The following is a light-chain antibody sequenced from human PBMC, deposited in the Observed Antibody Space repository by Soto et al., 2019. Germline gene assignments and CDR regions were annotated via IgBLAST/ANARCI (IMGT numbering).Light chain of an antibody. J-gene: IGKJ4*01. CDR2: DVP. CDR1: QSVSSN. V-gene: IGKV3D-15*01. Sequence: EIVMTQSPATLSVSPGERVTLSCWASQSVSSNLAWYQQKPGQAPRLLIYDVPTRATGIPTRFSGSGSGTEFTLTISSLQSEDFAAYYCQQYNNWPLTFGGGTKVEIK. CDR3: QQYNNWPLT.